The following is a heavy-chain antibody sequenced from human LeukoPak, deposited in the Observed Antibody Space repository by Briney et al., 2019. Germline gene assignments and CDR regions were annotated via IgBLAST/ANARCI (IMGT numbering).Heavy chain of an antibody. Sequence: GGSLRLXCAASGFTFDDYAMHWVRQAPGKGLEWVSLISGDGGSTYYADSVKGRFTISRDNSKNSLYLQMNSLRTEDTALYYCAKDGPLPAGTYYYYYYMDVWGKGTTVTVSS. V-gene: IGHV3-43*02. CDR3: AKDGPLPAGTYYYYYYMDV. CDR1: GFTFDDYA. D-gene: IGHD6-13*01. CDR2: ISGDGGST. J-gene: IGHJ6*03.